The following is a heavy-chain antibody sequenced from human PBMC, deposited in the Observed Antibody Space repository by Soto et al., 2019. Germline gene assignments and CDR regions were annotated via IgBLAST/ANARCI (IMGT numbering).Heavy chain of an antibody. V-gene: IGHV1-69*06. CDR1: GGTFSSYA. Sequence: GASVKVSCKASGGTFSSYAISWVRQAPGQGLEWMGGIIPIFGTANYAQKFQGGVTITADKSTSTAYMELSSLTSEDTAVYYCARGAYSYGRGAYYYYGMDVWGQGTTVTVS. D-gene: IGHD5-18*01. CDR2: IIPIFGTA. J-gene: IGHJ6*02. CDR3: ARGAYSYGRGAYYYYGMDV.